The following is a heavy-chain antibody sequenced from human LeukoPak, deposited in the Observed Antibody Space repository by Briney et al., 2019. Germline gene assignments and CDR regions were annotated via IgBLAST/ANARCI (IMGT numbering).Heavy chain of an antibody. D-gene: IGHD2-2*01. J-gene: IGHJ6*02. Sequence: ASVKVSCKASGYTFTTYGMQWVRQAPGQRLEWMGWINGGKGNTRYSQKFQGRVTITRDTSASTVNMELSSLRSEDTAVYYCARDQFVVVPDVNFYYYYGMDVWGQGTTVTVTS. V-gene: IGHV1-3*01. CDR2: INGGKGNT. CDR3: ARDQFVVVPDVNFYYYYGMDV. CDR1: GYTFTTYG.